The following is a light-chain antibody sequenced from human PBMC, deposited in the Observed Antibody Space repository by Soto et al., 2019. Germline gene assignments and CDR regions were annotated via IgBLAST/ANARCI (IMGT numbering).Light chain of an antibody. CDR1: QSVSGSY. Sequence: EIVLTQSPGTLSLSPGERATLSCRASQSVSGSYLAWYQQRPGQAPRLLIYGASSRATGIPDRFSGSGSGTDFTLTITRLEPEDFAMYYCQQYGSSRWTFGRGTKVEIK. J-gene: IGKJ1*01. CDR3: QQYGSSRWT. V-gene: IGKV3-20*01. CDR2: GAS.